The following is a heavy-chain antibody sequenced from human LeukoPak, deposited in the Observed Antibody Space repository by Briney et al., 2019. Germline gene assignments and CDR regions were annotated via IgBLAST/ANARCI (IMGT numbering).Heavy chain of an antibody. D-gene: IGHD6-13*01. CDR3: ARHRNRSSCLYFDY. J-gene: IGHJ4*02. V-gene: IGHV4-39*01. CDR2: IYYSGST. Sequence: AETLSLTCTVSGGSISSSSYYWGWIRQTPGKGLEWIGSIYYSGSTYYNPSLKSRVTISVDTSKNQFSLKLSSVTAADTAVYYCARHRNRSSCLYFDYWGQGTLVTVSS. CDR1: GGSISSSSYY.